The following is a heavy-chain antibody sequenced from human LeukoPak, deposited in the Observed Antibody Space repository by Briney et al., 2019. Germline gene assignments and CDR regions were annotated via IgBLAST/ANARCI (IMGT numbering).Heavy chain of an antibody. Sequence: SETLSLTCAVYGGSFSGYYWSWIRQPPGKGLEWIGEINHSGSTNYNPSLKSRVTISVDTSKNQFSLKLSSVTAADTAVYYCASLKVATRADALDIWGQGTMVTVSS. CDR2: INHSGST. D-gene: IGHD5-12*01. CDR3: ASLKVATRADALDI. V-gene: IGHV4-34*01. CDR1: GGSFSGYY. J-gene: IGHJ3*02.